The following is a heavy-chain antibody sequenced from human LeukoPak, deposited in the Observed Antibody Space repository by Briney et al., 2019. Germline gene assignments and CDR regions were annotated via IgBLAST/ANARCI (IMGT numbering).Heavy chain of an antibody. CDR2: ISGSGGGT. CDR3: AKGPVDTSAYYRGLDY. Sequence: GGSLRLSCEASGFTFSSYAMSWVRQAPGKGLEWVSAISGSGGGTYYADSVKGRFTLSRDNSKHSVYLQMNSLRVDDTAVYYCAKGPVDTSAYYRGLDYWGQGTLVTVSS. V-gene: IGHV3-23*01. CDR1: GFTFSSYA. J-gene: IGHJ4*02. D-gene: IGHD3-22*01.